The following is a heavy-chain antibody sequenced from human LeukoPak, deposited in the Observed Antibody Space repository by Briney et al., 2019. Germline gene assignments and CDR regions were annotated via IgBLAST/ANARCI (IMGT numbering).Heavy chain of an antibody. CDR1: GGSFSGYY. V-gene: IGHV4-34*01. CDR3: ARTGFWSGKGLFDY. CDR2: INHSGST. D-gene: IGHD3-3*01. Sequence: PSETLSLTCAVYGGSFSGYYWSWIRQPPGKGLEWIGEINHSGSTNYNPSLKSRVTISVDTSKNQFSLKLSSVTAADTAVYYCARTGFWSGKGLFDYWGQGTLVTVSS. J-gene: IGHJ4*02.